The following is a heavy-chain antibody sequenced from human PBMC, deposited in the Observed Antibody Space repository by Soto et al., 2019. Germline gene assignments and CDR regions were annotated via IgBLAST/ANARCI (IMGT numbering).Heavy chain of an antibody. D-gene: IGHD3-22*01. Sequence: PGESLKISCKGSGYSFTTNWIGWVRQMPGKGLEWMGTIYPGDSDTRYSPSFQGQVTISADKSINTAYLQWSSLKASDTAMYYCARPKYDSSGYTNWGQGTLVTVSS. V-gene: IGHV5-51*01. CDR1: GYSFTTNW. J-gene: IGHJ4*02. CDR2: IYPGDSDT. CDR3: ARPKYDSSGYTN.